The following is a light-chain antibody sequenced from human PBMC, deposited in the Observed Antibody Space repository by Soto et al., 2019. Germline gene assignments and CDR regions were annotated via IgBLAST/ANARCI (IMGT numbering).Light chain of an antibody. CDR1: QGIGNA. CDR2: DAS. CDR3: HQYDTYPWT. Sequence: AIQITQSPSSLSASVGDRVTISCRASQGIGNALGWYQQKPGKPPKVLIYDASSLESGVPSTFSGSGSGTEFTLTISSLQPDDFAIYYCHQYDTYPWTVGQGTKVDIK. J-gene: IGKJ1*01. V-gene: IGKV1-13*02.